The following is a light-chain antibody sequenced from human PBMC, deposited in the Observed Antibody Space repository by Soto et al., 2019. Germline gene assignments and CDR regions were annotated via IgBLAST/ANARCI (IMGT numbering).Light chain of an antibody. V-gene: IGKV3-15*01. CDR3: QQYNNGPPWT. Sequence: EIQMPQSPATLSVPPRERAPLSSTASQHVGSNLAGYQQKPGQAPRLLIYGASSRAIDVPARFSGSGAWTKFTLTISSLLSDDFAVYYCQQYNNGPPWTFGQGTILDIK. J-gene: IGKJ1*01. CDR1: QHVGSN. CDR2: GAS.